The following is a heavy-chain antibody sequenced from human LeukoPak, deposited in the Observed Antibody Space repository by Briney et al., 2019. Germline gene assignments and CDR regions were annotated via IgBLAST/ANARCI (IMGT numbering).Heavy chain of an antibody. Sequence: SVKVSCQASGGTFSRYAIIWVRQAPGQGLEWMGGYIPMFGTANYAQNFQNRVTITADESTSTFSMEVSSLRPEDTAVYFCAGASSKWELSFWGQGTLVTVSS. J-gene: IGHJ4*02. D-gene: IGHD1-26*01. V-gene: IGHV1-69*01. CDR2: YIPMFGTA. CDR3: AGASSKWELSF. CDR1: GGTFSRYA.